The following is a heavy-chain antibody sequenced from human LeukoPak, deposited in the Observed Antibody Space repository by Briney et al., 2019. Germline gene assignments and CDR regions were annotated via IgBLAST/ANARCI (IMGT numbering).Heavy chain of an antibody. CDR3: ARDRGIAVAGNYFDY. J-gene: IGHJ4*02. V-gene: IGHV1-46*01. Sequence: ASVKVSCKASGYTFTSYYMHWVRQAPGQGLEWMGIINPSGGSTSCAQKFQGRVTMTRDTSTSTVYMELSSLRSEDTAVYYCARDRGIAVAGNYFDYWGQGTLVTVSS. CDR1: GYTFTSYY. D-gene: IGHD6-19*01. CDR2: INPSGGST.